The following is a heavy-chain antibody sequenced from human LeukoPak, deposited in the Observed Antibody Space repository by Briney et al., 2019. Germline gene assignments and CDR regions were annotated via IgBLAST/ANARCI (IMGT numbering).Heavy chain of an antibody. CDR2: ISSSSSYI. D-gene: IGHD3-3*01. V-gene: IGHV3-21*01. CDR3: ARDALTIFRVVIV. Sequence: GGSLRLSCAASGFTFSSYSMNWVRQAPGKGLEWVSSISSSSSYIYYADSVKGRFTISRDNAKNSLYLQMNSLRAEDTAVYYCARDALTIFRVVIVWGQGTLVTVSS. CDR1: GFTFSSYS. J-gene: IGHJ4*02.